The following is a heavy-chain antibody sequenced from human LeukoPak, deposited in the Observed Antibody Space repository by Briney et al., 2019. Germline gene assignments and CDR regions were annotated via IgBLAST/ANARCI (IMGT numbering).Heavy chain of an antibody. CDR3: ARVQGTVRASNFDY. J-gene: IGHJ4*02. V-gene: IGHV1-69*04. CDR2: IIPILGIA. D-gene: IGHD4-17*01. Sequence: SVKVSCKASGGTFSSYAISWVRQAPGQGLEWMGRIIPILGIANYAQKFQGRVTITADKSTSTAYMELSSLRSEDTAVYYCARVQGTVRASNFDYWGQGTLVTVS. CDR1: GGTFSSYA.